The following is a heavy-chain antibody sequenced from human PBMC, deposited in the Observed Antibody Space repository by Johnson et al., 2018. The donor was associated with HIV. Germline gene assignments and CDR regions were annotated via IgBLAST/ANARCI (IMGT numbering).Heavy chain of an antibody. D-gene: IGHD3-16*01. J-gene: IGHJ3*02. V-gene: IGHV3-43*01. CDR2: ISWDGGST. CDR3: AKDASTLGGDAFDI. CDR1: GFTFDDYT. Sequence: LVESGGGLVQPGGSLRLSCAASGFTFDDYTMHWVRQAPGKGLEWVSLISWDGGSTYYADSVKGRFTISRDNSKNSLYLQMNSLRTEDTALYYCAKDASTLGGDAFDIWGQGTMVTVSS.